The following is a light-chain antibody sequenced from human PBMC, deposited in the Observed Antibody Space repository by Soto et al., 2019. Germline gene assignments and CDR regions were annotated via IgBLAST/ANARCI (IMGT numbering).Light chain of an antibody. V-gene: IGLV2-8*01. Sequence: QSVLTQPPSASGSPGQSVTISCTGTSSDVGGYDYVSWYQQHPGKAPKLMIYEVSKRPSGVPDRFSGSKSGNTASLTVSGLQAEDEADYYCSSYAGSSTYVFGTGTKFTVL. CDR3: SSYAGSSTYV. J-gene: IGLJ1*01. CDR2: EVS. CDR1: SSDVGGYDY.